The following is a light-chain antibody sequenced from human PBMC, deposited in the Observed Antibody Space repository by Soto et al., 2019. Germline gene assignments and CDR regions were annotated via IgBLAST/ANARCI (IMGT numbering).Light chain of an antibody. CDR1: QSISTY. CDR3: QHIYSIPIT. V-gene: IGKV1-39*01. Sequence: DIQMTQSPSSLSASVGDRVTITCRASQSISTYLNWYQQKAGKPPKLLIFAASSLQSGVPSRFSGSGSGTHFTLTISNLQPEDFATYYCQHIYSIPITFGQGTRLEIK. CDR2: AAS. J-gene: IGKJ5*01.